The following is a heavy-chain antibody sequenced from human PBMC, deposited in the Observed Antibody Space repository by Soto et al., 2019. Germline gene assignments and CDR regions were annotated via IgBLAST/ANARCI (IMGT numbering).Heavy chain of an antibody. V-gene: IGHV3-48*02. D-gene: IGHD6-6*01. Sequence: GGSLRLSCAASGFTFSSYSMNWVRQAPGKGLEWVPYISSSSSTIYYADSVKGRFTISRDNAKNSLYLQMNSLRDEDTAVYYCARDRGAARPFIYYYYYGMDVWGQGTTVTVSS. CDR2: ISSSSSTI. CDR1: GFTFSSYS. J-gene: IGHJ6*02. CDR3: ARDRGAARPFIYYYYYGMDV.